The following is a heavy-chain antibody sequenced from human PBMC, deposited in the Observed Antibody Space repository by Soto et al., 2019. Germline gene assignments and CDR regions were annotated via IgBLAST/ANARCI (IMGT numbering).Heavy chain of an antibody. CDR2: ISSSSSTI. CDR1: GLTFSSYS. D-gene: IGHD2-2*01. CDR3: ATRGPTLEYCSRTFCPLDV. V-gene: IGHV3-48*01. J-gene: IGHJ6*02. Sequence: GGSLRLSCASSGLTFSSYSMNWVRQAPGKGLEWVSYISSSSSTIYYADSVKGRFTISRDNAKNSLYLQMNSLRAEDTAVYYCATRGPTLEYCSRTFCPLDVWGQGTTVTVSS.